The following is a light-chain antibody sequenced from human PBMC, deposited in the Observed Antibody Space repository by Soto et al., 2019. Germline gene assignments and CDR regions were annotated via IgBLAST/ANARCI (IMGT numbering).Light chain of an antibody. CDR1: QDISSD. J-gene: IGKJ4*01. CDR3: LQDDTYPLT. V-gene: IGKV1-6*02. Sequence: AIQMTQSPSSLSASVGDRVTVTCRASQDISSDLGWYQQKPGKAPQLLIYGASRLQSGGPSRFSGSGSGTDSTLTISRLQPEDFATYCRLQDDTYPLTFGGGTKVDVK. CDR2: GAS.